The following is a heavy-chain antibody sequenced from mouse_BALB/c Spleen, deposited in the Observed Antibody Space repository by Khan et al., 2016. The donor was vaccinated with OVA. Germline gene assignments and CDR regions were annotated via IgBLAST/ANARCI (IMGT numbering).Heavy chain of an antibody. Sequence: VQLQESGADLVRPGASVKLSCKTSGYIFTTYCIHWVKQRSGQGLEWIARIYPGTGITYYNEKFKGKATLTADKSSSTAYMQLSSLKSEDSAVYFCAREEALYYFDYWGHGTTLTVSS. D-gene: IGHD3-2*02. CDR1: GYIFTTYC. J-gene: IGHJ2*01. CDR3: AREEALYYFDY. CDR2: IYPGTGIT. V-gene: IGHV1-76*01.